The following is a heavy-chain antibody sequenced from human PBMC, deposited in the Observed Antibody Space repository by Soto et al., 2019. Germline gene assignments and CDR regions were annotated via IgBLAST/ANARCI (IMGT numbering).Heavy chain of an antibody. CDR3: ARHERREQQPKGGWFDP. CDR2: IYYSGST. Sequence: SETLSLTCTVSGGSISSSSYYWGWIRQPPGKGLEWIGSIYYSGSTYYNPSLKSRVTMSVDTSKNQFSLKLSSVTAADTAVYYCARHERREQQPKGGWFDPWGQGTLVTVSS. D-gene: IGHD6-13*01. CDR1: GGSISSSSYY. J-gene: IGHJ5*02. V-gene: IGHV4-39*01.